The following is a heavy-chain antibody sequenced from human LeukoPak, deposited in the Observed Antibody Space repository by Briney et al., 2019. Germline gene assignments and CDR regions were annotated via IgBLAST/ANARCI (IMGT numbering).Heavy chain of an antibody. V-gene: IGHV3-64*04. CDR3: ARASEYSGLT. Sequence: GGSLRLSCSASGFTFSSYAMHWVRQAPGKGLEYVSAISSNGGTTYYADSVKGRFTISRDNAKNSLYLQMNSLRAEDTAVYYCARASEYSGLTWGQGTLVTVSS. D-gene: IGHD5-12*01. J-gene: IGHJ5*02. CDR1: GFTFSSYA. CDR2: ISSNGGTT.